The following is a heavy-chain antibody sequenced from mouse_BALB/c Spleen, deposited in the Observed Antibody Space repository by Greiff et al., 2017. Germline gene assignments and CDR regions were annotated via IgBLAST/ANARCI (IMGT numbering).Heavy chain of an antibody. CDR1: EYEFPSHD. J-gene: IGHJ3*01. V-gene: IGHV5-2*01. CDR3: ARHGGNYPIPWFAY. D-gene: IGHD1-1*01. CDR2: INSDGGST. Sequence: DVMLVESGGGLVQPGESLKLSCESNEYEFPSHDMSWVRKTPEKRLELVAAINSDGGSTYYPDTMERRFIISRDNTKKTLYLQMSSLRSEDTALYYCARHGGNYPIPWFAYWGQGTLVTVSA.